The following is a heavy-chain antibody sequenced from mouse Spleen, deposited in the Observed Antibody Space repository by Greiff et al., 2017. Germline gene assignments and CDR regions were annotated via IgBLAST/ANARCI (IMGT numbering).Heavy chain of an antibody. CDR2: IWRGGST. D-gene: IGHD2-14*01. Sequence: VQLQQSGPGLVQPSQSLSITCTVSGFSLPSYGVHWVRQSPGKGLEWLGVIWRGGSTDYNAAFMSRLSITKDNSKSQVFFKMNSLQADDTAIYYCAKKFEVRHYDAMDYWGQGTSVTVSS. J-gene: IGHJ4*01. V-gene: IGHV2-5*01. CDR1: GFSLPSYG. CDR3: AKKFEVRHYDAMDY.